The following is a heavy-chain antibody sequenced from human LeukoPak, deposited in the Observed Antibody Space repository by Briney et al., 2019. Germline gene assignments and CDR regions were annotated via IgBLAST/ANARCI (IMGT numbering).Heavy chain of an antibody. CDR2: INGTSRET. V-gene: IGHV3-23*01. CDR1: GFIFNNFA. CDR3: GKDYGRDVVGTIGGY. J-gene: IGHJ4*02. D-gene: IGHD5-12*01. Sequence: PGGSLRLSCTASGFIFNNFAMTWVRRPPGKWLEWVASINGTSRETWYADSVKGRFTISRDNSRNTSYLQMNSMRADDTAIYYCGKDYGRDVVGTIGGYWGQGNLVTVSS.